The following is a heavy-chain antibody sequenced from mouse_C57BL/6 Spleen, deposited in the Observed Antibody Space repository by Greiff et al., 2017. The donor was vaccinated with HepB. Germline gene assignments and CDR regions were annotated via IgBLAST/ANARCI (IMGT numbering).Heavy chain of an antibody. D-gene: IGHD1-2*01. CDR1: GYAFSSSW. J-gene: IGHJ4*01. CDR2: IYPGDGDT. V-gene: IGHV1-82*01. CDR3: ALLRPPMDY. Sequence: VQLQRSGPELVKPGASVKISCKASGYAFSSSWMNWVKQRPGKGLEWIGRIYPGDGDTNYNGKFKGKATLTADKSSSTAYMQLSSLTSEDSAVYFCALLRPPMDYWGQGTSVTVSS.